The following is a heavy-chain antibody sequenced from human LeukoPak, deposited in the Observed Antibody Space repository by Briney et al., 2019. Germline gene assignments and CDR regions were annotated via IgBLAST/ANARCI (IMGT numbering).Heavy chain of an antibody. Sequence: GGSLRLSCSASGFSFSTYDMSWVRQTPGKGLESVSSISDNGSPAYYADSVKGRFTISRDNSKNTLYLQMNSLRVEDTAIYYCARGLRWNDYWGQGTLVTVSS. J-gene: IGHJ4*02. CDR3: ARGLRWNDY. CDR1: GFSFSTYD. V-gene: IGHV3-23*01. CDR2: ISDNGSPA. D-gene: IGHD5-24*01.